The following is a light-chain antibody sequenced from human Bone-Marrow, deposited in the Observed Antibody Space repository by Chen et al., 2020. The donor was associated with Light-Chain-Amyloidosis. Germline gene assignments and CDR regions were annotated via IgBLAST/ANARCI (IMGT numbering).Light chain of an antibody. V-gene: IGLV1-47*01. CDR3: GSWDESLSGRL. J-gene: IGLJ2*01. CDR1: RSNIGSNF. Sequence: QSVLTQPPSASVSPGHSVTISFSGSRSNIGSNFVSWYHQLPGMAPKLLIYRTERRPSGVPVRFSGYRWGTAASLGSSGRRSEDEADYYCGSWDESLSGRLFGGGTKLTVL. CDR2: RTE.